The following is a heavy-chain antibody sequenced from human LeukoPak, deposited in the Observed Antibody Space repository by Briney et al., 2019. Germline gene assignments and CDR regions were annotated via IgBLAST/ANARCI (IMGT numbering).Heavy chain of an antibody. V-gene: IGHV4-59*08. CDR1: GFTFSSYA. D-gene: IGHD6-13*01. CDR2: IYYSGST. Sequence: GSLRLSCAASGFTFSSYAMSWVREAPARGLEWIGYIYYSGSTNYNPSLKSRVTISVDTSKNQFSLKLSSVTAADTVVYYCACIAAAGTPYYYYGMDVWGQGTTVTVSS. J-gene: IGHJ6*02. CDR3: ACIAAAGTPYYYYGMDV.